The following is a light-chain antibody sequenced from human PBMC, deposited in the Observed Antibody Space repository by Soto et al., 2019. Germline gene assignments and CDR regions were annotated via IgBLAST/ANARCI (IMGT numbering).Light chain of an antibody. V-gene: IGKV3-15*01. Sequence: EIVMTQSPATLSVSPGERATLSCRASQSVSSNLAWYQQKPGQAPRPLIYGASTRATGIPARFSGSGSGTEFNLTISRLQSEDFAVYDCQKYNNCPPSTFGQGTKLEI. CDR3: QKYNNCPPST. J-gene: IGKJ2*01. CDR2: GAS. CDR1: QSVSSN.